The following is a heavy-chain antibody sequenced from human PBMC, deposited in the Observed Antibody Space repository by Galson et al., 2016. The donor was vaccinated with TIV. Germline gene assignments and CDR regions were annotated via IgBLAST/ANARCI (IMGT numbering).Heavy chain of an antibody. CDR3: VRDSHRPARTSGMDV. J-gene: IGHJ6*02. D-gene: IGHD1-14*01. CDR1: GFTFSDYY. Sequence: SLRLSCAASGFTFSDYYMNYIRQAPGKGLEWVAYITTSGSTSYYAHSVKGRFTISRGNARNSLYLQMNSLRAEDTAVYYCVRDSHRPARTSGMDVWGQGTTVTVSS. V-gene: IGHV3-11*04. CDR2: ITTSGSTS.